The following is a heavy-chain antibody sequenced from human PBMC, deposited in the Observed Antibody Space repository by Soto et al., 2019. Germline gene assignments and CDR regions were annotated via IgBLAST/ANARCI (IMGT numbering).Heavy chain of an antibody. Sequence: GGARAVSCAPSDFTFSTHWTHWVRPAPGKGLVLASRINTGGSSKNYADSVKGRFAVSRDNAKNTLYLQMNSLRAEDTAVYYCASSLLRTLDLNYWGQGTMVTVSS. J-gene: IGHJ4*02. V-gene: IGHV3-74*01. CDR3: ASSLLRTLDLNY. CDR1: DFTFSTHW. D-gene: IGHD2-21*02. CDR2: INTGGSSK.